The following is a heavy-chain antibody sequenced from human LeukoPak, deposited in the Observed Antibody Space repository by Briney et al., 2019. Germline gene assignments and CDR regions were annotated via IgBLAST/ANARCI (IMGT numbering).Heavy chain of an antibody. D-gene: IGHD3-3*01. CDR2: IRSKANGHAT. CDR1: GFTLSGSA. V-gene: IGHV3-73*01. J-gene: IGHJ4*02. CDR3: TRRDDFWSGSSDF. Sequence: QPGGSLRLSCAVSGFTLSGSAVHWVRQASGKGLEWVGRIRSKANGHATAYAASVKGRFIISRDDSKNTAYLQMNSLKIEDSAVYYCTRRDDFWSGSSDFWGQGTLVTVSS.